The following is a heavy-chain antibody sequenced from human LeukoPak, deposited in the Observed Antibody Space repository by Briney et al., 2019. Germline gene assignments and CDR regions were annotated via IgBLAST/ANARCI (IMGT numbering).Heavy chain of an antibody. CDR2: MNPNSGNT. CDR1: GYTFTSYD. V-gene: IGHV1-8*01. CDR3: ALMALNGGKGIDY. D-gene: IGHD5-24*01. J-gene: IGHJ4*02. Sequence: ASVKVSCKASGYTFTSYDINWVRQANGQGLEWMGWMNPNSGNTGYAQKFQGRVTMTRNTSISTAYMELSSLRSEDTAVYYCALMALNGGKGIDYWGQGTLVTVSS.